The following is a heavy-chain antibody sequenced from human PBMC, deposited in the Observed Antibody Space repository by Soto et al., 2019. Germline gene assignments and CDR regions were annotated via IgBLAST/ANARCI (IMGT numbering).Heavy chain of an antibody. D-gene: IGHD6-13*01. CDR3: ARDNGPYSSSWMFDP. J-gene: IGHJ5*02. V-gene: IGHV3-21*01. Sequence: EVQLVESGGGLVKPGGSLRLSCAASGFTFSSYSMNWVRQAPGKGLEWVSSISSSSSYIYYADSVKGRFTISRDNAKNSLYLQMNSLRAEDTAVYYCARDNGPYSSSWMFDPWGQGTLVTVSS. CDR1: GFTFSSYS. CDR2: ISSSSSYI.